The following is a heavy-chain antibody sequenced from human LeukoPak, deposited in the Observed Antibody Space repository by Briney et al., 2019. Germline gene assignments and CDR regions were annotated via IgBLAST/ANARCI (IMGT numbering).Heavy chain of an antibody. Sequence: GGSLRLSCAASGFTFSTYGTGWVRQAPGKGLEWVSTIGGSGHNTHYADSVKGRFTVSRDNSKNTLYLQMNSLRAEDTAVYYCARDKGYCSSTSCRQYFQHWGQGTLVTVSS. J-gene: IGHJ1*01. D-gene: IGHD2-2*01. V-gene: IGHV3-23*01. CDR1: GFTFSTYG. CDR3: ARDKGYCSSTSCRQYFQH. CDR2: IGGSGHNT.